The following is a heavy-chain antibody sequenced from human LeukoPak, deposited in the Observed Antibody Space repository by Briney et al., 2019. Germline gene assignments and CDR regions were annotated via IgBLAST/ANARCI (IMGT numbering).Heavy chain of an antibody. Sequence: QPGGSLRLSCAASGFTFSSYSMSWVRQAPGKGLEWVSYISSRSSTIYYADSVKGRFTISRDTAKNSLYLQMDSLRDEDTAVYYCARGYCSSTSCAFDYWGQGTLVTVSS. V-gene: IGHV3-48*02. D-gene: IGHD2-2*01. CDR2: ISSRSSTI. CDR1: GFTFSSYS. CDR3: ARGYCSSTSCAFDY. J-gene: IGHJ4*02.